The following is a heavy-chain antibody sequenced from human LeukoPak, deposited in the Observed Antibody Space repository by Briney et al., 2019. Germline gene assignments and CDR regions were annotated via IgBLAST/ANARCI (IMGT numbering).Heavy chain of an antibody. CDR1: GFTLKNYW. CDR2: SKNDGSTA. Sequence: GESLRLSCETSGFTLKNYWMSWLRRAPGKGLEWVSRSKNDGSTAMYAESVKGRFTISRDNARGTLYLQMNSLRVDGTAVYYCAKSDWFDPCGRGILVTVSS. V-gene: IGHV3-74*03. J-gene: IGHJ5*02. CDR3: AKSDWFDP.